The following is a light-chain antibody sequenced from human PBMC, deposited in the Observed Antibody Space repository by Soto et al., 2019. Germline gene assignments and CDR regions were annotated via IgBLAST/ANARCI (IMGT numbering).Light chain of an antibody. V-gene: IGKV1-5*03. J-gene: IGKJ1*01. CDR2: MAS. CDR1: QSISSW. CDR3: QQYNVYSPT. Sequence: DIQMTQSPSTLSASVGDRVTITCRASQSISSWLAWYQQQPGKAPNLLIYMASNLESGVPSRFSGSGSGTEFTLTITSLQPDDFATYYCQQYNVYSPTFGQGTKLEI.